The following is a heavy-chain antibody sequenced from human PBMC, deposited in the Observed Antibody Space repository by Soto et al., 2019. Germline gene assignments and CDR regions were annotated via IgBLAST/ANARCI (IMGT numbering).Heavy chain of an antibody. CDR3: SRGTSIPASGDY. D-gene: IGHD6-6*01. V-gene: IGHV1-18*01. CDR2: VSAYNGER. J-gene: IGHJ4*01. CDR1: GYTFTNYG. Sequence: QVQLVQSGAEVKKPGASVKVSCKASGYTFTNYGINWVRQAPGQGLEWLGWVSAYNGERRYAQRVQARVIMTTDTPTTTAYMELRSLRSDDTAVYCCSRGTSIPASGDYWGQGTLVTVSS.